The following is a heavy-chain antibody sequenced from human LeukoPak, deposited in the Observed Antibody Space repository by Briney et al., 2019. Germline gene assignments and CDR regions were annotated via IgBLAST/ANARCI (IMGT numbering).Heavy chain of an antibody. CDR2: ISRSGSDT. CDR1: GFIFSSYF. D-gene: IGHD3-10*01. J-gene: IGHJ4*02. CDR3: ARDPDGSGPNFDF. V-gene: IGHV3-23*01. Sequence: GGSLRLSCAVSGFIFSSYFMIWVRQPPGKGLEWVASISRSGSDTDYADSVKRRFTISRDNSKNTLYLQMTSLRVEDTALYYCARDPDGSGPNFDFWGQGTLVTVSS.